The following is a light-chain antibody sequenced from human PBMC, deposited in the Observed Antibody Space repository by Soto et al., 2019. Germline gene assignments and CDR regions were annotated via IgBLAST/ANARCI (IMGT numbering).Light chain of an antibody. V-gene: IGKV1-12*01. CDR1: QGISSW. J-gene: IGKJ5*01. Sequence: DIQMTQSPSSVSASVGERVTLTCRASQGISSWLAWYQKKPGKAPNLLIYAASSLQSGVPSRFSGSGSGTDFTLTISSLQPEDFAIYFWQQANSFPITFGQGTRLEIK. CDR3: QQANSFPIT. CDR2: AAS.